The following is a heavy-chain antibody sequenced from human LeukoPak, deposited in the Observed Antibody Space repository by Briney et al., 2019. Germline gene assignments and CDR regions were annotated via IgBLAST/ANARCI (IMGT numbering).Heavy chain of an antibody. V-gene: IGHV3-33*01. D-gene: IGHD3-22*01. CDR1: GFTFSSYG. CDR3: ARDHPFDDSSGYYVFLY. CDR2: IWYDGSNK. J-gene: IGHJ4*02. Sequence: SGGSLRLSCAASGFTFSSYGMHWVRQAPGKGLEWVAVIWYDGSNKYYADSVKGRFTISRDNSKNTLYLQMNSLRAEDTAVYYCARDHPFDDSSGYYVFLYWGQGTLVTVSS.